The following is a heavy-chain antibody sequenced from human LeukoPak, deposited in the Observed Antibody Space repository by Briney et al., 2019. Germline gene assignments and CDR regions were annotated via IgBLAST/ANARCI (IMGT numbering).Heavy chain of an antibody. CDR1: GGSVSSGSYY. CDR2: IYYSGST. CDR3: ATDSSSWSYFDY. J-gene: IGHJ4*02. Sequence: KSSETLSLTCTVSGGSVSSGSYYWSWIRQPPGKGLEWIGYIYYSGSTNYNPSLKSRVTTSVDTSKNQFSLKLSSVTAADTAVYYCATDSSSWSYFDYWGQGTLVTVSS. V-gene: IGHV4-61*01. D-gene: IGHD6-13*01.